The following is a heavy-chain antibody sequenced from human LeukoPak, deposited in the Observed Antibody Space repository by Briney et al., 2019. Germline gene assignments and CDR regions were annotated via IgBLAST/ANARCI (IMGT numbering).Heavy chain of an antibody. CDR2: IYTSGST. D-gene: IGHD3-22*01. J-gene: IGHJ5*02. CDR3: ARIYYYDSSAFFSFDP. CDR1: GGSISSYC. Sequence: SETLSLTCTVSGGSISSYCWSWIRQPAGKGLEWIGRIYTSGSTNYNPSLKSRVTMSVDTSKNQFSLKLSSVTAADTAVYYCARIYYYDSSAFFSFDPWGQGTLVTVSS. V-gene: IGHV4-4*07.